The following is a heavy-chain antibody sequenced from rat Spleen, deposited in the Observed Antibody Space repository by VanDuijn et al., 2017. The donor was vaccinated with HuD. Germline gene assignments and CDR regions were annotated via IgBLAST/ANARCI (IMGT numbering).Heavy chain of an antibody. D-gene: IGHD1-4*01. CDR2: IIYNGSGT. CDR1: GFTFSNYG. V-gene: IGHV5-29*01. CDR3: ATPTPGIPFAY. J-gene: IGHJ3*01. Sequence: EVQLVESGGGLVQPGRSLRLSCAASGFTFSNYGMAWVRRSPKKGLEWVAIIIYNGSGTYYRDSVKGRFTISRDNAKSTLYLQMDSLRSEDTATYYCATPTPGIPFAYWGQGTLVTVSS.